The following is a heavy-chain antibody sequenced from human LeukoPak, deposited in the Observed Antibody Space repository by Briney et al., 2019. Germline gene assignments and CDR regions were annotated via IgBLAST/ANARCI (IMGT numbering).Heavy chain of an antibody. V-gene: IGHV4-34*01. CDR2: INHSGST. CDR3: ARHVRFGDFHDY. D-gene: IGHD3-10*01. J-gene: IGHJ4*02. CDR1: GGSFSGYY. Sequence: SETLSLTCAVYGGSFSGYYWNWIRQPPGKGLEWIGEINHSGSTTYNPSLESRITMSLDTSKNQFSLKLSSVTAADTAVYYCARHVRFGDFHDYWGQGTLVTVSS.